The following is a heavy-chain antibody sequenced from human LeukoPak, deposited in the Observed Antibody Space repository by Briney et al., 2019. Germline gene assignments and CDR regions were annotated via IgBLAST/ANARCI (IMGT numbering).Heavy chain of an antibody. Sequence: ASVKVSCKASGGTFSSYAISWVRQAPGQGLEWMGWMNPNSGNTGYAQKFQGRVTMTRNTSVSTAYMELSSLRSEDTAVYYCAREEGRLLWFGELTGGWFDPWGQGTLVTVSS. J-gene: IGHJ5*02. CDR2: MNPNSGNT. CDR1: GGTFSSYA. V-gene: IGHV1-8*02. D-gene: IGHD3-10*01. CDR3: AREEGRLLWFGELTGGWFDP.